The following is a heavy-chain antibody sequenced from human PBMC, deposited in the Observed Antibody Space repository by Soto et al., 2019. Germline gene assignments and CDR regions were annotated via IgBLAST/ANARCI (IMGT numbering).Heavy chain of an antibody. CDR2: ISYDGSNK. Sequence: ESGGGVVQPGRSLRLSCAASGFTFRSYGMHWVRQAPGKGLEWVAVISYDGSNKYYADSVKGRFTISRDNSKNTLYLQMNSLRAEDTAVYYCAKHLAAAAAPWFDPWGQGTLVTVSS. CDR1: GFTFRSYG. J-gene: IGHJ5*02. D-gene: IGHD6-13*01. CDR3: AKHLAAAAAPWFDP. V-gene: IGHV3-30*18.